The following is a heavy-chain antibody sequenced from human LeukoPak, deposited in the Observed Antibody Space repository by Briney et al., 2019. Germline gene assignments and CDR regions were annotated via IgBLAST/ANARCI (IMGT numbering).Heavy chain of an antibody. CDR3: ARAASSGWYVY. D-gene: IGHD6-19*01. J-gene: IGHJ4*02. CDR2: INPNSGGT. Sequence: ASVKVSFKASVYTFTVYYMHWVRQAPGQGLEWVGWINPNSGGTNYAQKFQGRVTMTRDTSISTAYMELSRLRSDDTAVYYCARAASSGWYVYWGQGTLVTVSS. CDR1: VYTFTVYY. V-gene: IGHV1-2*02.